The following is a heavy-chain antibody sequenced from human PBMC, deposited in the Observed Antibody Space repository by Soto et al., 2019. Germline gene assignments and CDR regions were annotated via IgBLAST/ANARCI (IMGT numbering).Heavy chain of an antibody. J-gene: IGHJ4*02. CDR1: GFKFTRYW. CDR2: IDSDETVDIDQRRA. CDR3: VRGHSGRLGGLSS. V-gene: IGHV3-74*03. D-gene: IGHD3-16*01. Sequence: QRLSCAASGFKFTRYWMHWVRQSPGRGLVWVSRIDSDETVDIDQRRATYADSVKGRFTISRDDAKNMLFLEMNSLRVEDTAVYYCVRGHSGRLGGLSSWGRGTLVTVSS.